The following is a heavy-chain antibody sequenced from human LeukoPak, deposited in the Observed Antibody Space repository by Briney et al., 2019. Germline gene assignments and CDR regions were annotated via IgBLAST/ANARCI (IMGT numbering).Heavy chain of an antibody. J-gene: IGHJ4*02. CDR1: GYGFNDYY. CDR3: ARAGYSSTYYAVPAASPLDY. Sequence: ASVKVSCKTSGYGFNDYYIFWVRQAPGQGLEWMGWINPKGGNTNSAQNFQGRVTMTRDTTISTAYMELSRLRFDDTAVYWCARAGYSSTYYAVPAASPLDYWAQGTLVTVSS. V-gene: IGHV1-2*02. D-gene: IGHD6-13*01. CDR2: INPKGGNT.